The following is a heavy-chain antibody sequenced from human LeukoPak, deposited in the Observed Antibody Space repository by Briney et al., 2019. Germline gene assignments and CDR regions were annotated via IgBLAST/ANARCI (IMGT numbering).Heavy chain of an antibody. V-gene: IGHV3-48*01. CDR2: ISSSSSTI. J-gene: IGHJ6*03. Sequence: PGGSLRLSCAASGFTFSNAWMSWVRQAPGKGLEWVSYISSSSSTIYYADSVKGRFTISRDNAKNSLYLQMNSLRAEDTAVYYCAGDYYYDSSGSLVYYYYYMDVWGKGTTVTVSS. D-gene: IGHD3-22*01. CDR3: AGDYYYDSSGSLVYYYYYMDV. CDR1: GFTFSNAW.